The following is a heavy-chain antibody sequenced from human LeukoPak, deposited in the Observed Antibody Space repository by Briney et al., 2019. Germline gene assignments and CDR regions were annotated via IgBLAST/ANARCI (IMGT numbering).Heavy chain of an antibody. D-gene: IGHD2-21*01. V-gene: IGHV1-8*01. CDR2: MNPISGDT. Sequence: ASVKVSCKASGYTFTSYDVNWVRQATGQGLEWMGWMNPISGDTGYALKFQGRVTMSRNTSISTAYMELGSLRAEDTAVYYCARVPSHMGFDYWGQGTLVTVSS. CDR1: GYTFTSYD. CDR3: ARVPSHMGFDY. J-gene: IGHJ4*02.